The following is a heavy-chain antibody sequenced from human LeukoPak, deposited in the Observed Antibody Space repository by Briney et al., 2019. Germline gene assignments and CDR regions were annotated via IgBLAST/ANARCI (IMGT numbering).Heavy chain of an antibody. D-gene: IGHD3-10*01. V-gene: IGHV4-4*07. Sequence: PSETLSLTCDVSGGSVRSYWWGWVRQPAGKGLEWLGRIYSTGSTRFDPSLKSRLTLSIDTSTNQFSLKLTSVTAADTAVYFCARQGYTVSYYFLDYWSQGTLVTVSS. CDR1: GGSVRSYW. CDR3: ARQGYTVSYYFLDY. CDR2: IYSTGST. J-gene: IGHJ4*02.